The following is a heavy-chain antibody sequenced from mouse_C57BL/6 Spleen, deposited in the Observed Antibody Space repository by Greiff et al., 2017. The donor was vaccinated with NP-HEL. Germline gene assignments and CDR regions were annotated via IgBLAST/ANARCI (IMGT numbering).Heavy chain of an antibody. J-gene: IGHJ4*01. V-gene: IGHV1-15*01. CDR2: IDPETGGT. CDR3: TRSEAPYYYAMDY. CDR1: GYTFTDYE. Sequence: VQLQQSGAELVRPGASVTLSCKASGYTFTDYEMHWVKQTPVHGLEWIGAIDPETGGTAYNQKFKGKAILTADKSSSTAYMELRSLTSEDSAVYYCTRSEAPYYYAMDYWGQGTSVTVSS.